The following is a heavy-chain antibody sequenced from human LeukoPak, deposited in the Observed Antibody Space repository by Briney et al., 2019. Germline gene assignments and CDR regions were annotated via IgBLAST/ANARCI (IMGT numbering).Heavy chain of an antibody. J-gene: IGHJ4*02. CDR3: ARLYYGSGTTNDY. V-gene: IGHV3-66*04. CDR1: GFAVSSNY. Sequence: GGSLRLSCAASGFAVSSNYMSWVRQAPGKGLEWVSVIYSGGSTYYADSVKGRFTISRDNSKNTLYLQMNSLRAEDTAVYYCARLYYGSGTTNDYWGQGTLVTVSS. CDR2: IYSGGST. D-gene: IGHD3-10*01.